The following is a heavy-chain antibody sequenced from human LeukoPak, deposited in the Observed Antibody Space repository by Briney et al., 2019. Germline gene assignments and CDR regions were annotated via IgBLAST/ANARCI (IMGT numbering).Heavy chain of an antibody. CDR2: IWYDGSNK. CDR1: GFTFSSYG. J-gene: IGHJ5*02. Sequence: PGRSLRLSCAASGFTFSSYGMHWVRQAPGKGLEWVAVIWYDGSNKYYADSVKGRFTISRDNAKNSLYLQMNSLRAEDTALYYCAKEIQANWFDPWGQGTLVTVSS. V-gene: IGHV3-33*03. CDR3: AKEIQANWFDP.